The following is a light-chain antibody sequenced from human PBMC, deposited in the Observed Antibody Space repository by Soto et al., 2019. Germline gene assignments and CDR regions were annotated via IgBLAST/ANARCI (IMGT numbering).Light chain of an antibody. CDR1: QSVGSF. J-gene: IGKJ3*01. Sequence: EIVLTQSPATLSLSPGERATLSCRASQSVGSFLAWYQQKSGQAPRLLIYDASNRAPGIPARFSGSGSGTDLPLTIRSLEPEDLAVSYCQHRSNWLGTFGPGTKVDIK. CDR3: QHRSNWLGT. CDR2: DAS. V-gene: IGKV3-11*01.